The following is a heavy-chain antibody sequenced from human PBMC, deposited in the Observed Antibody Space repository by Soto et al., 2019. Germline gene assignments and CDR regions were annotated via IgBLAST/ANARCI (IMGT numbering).Heavy chain of an antibody. CDR3: ARDGEVVVGSFTYSCGLDV. CDR1: GFTFSSYS. Sequence: EVQLVESGGGLVKPGGSLRLSCAASGFTFSSYSMNWVRKAPGKGLEWVSSISSSSSYIYYADSVKGRFTVSRDNAKNSLYLQMNNLRAEDTAVYYCARDGEVVVGSFTYSCGLDVWGQGTTVTVSS. V-gene: IGHV3-21*01. J-gene: IGHJ6*02. D-gene: IGHD2-21*01. CDR2: ISSSSSYI.